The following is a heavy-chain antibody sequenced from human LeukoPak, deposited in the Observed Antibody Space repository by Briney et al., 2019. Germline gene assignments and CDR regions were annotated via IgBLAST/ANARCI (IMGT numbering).Heavy chain of an antibody. Sequence: SETLSLTCTVSGGSISSYYWSWIRQPARKGLEWIGRIYTSGSTNYNPSLKSRVTMSVDTSKNQFSLKLSSVTAADTAVYYCASTNYYDSSGYPRSPSKLDYWGQGTLVTVSS. CDR2: IYTSGST. CDR3: ASTNYYDSSGYPRSPSKLDY. V-gene: IGHV4-4*07. CDR1: GGSISSYY. J-gene: IGHJ4*02. D-gene: IGHD3-22*01.